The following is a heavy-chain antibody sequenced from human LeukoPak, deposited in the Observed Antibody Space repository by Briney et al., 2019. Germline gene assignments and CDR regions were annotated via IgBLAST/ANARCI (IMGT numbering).Heavy chain of an antibody. CDR2: MYHGGST. V-gene: IGHV4-30-2*01. CDR3: ASTNDFGDYMGA. D-gene: IGHD4-17*01. CDR1: GASISSGGYS. J-gene: IGHJ5*02. Sequence: SETLSLTCAVSGASISSGGYSWSWMRQPPGKGLEWIGYMYHGGSTYYNPSLEGRVTISVDRSKNQLSLKVSSVTAADTAVYYCASTNDFGDYMGAWGQGILVTVSS.